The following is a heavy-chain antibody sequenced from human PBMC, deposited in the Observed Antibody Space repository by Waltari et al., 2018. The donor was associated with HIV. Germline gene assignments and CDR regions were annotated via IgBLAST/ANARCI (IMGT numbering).Heavy chain of an antibody. CDR3: ARDEGHSYAMDY. D-gene: IGHD5-18*01. J-gene: IGHJ4*02. Sequence: EVQLVESGGNLVQPGGSLRLSCAASGFTFSGYAMDWVRQAPGKGLEWISYINAGSRAIYYADSVKGRFTISRDDAKNSLWLQMNSLRVEDTAVYYCARDEGHSYAMDYWGQGTLVTVSS. V-gene: IGHV3-48*01. CDR2: INAGSRAI. CDR1: GFTFSGYA.